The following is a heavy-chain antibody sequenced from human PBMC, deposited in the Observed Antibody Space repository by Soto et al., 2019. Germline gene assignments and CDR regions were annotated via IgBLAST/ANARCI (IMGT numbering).Heavy chain of an antibody. Sequence: SETLSLTCAVYGGSFSGYYWSWIRQPPGKGLEWIGEINHSGSTNYNPSLKSRVTISVDTSKNQFSLKLSSVTAADTAVYYCARGAAAGSISTDPWGQGTLVTVSS. CDR2: INHSGST. J-gene: IGHJ5*02. CDR1: GGSFSGYY. V-gene: IGHV4-34*01. CDR3: ARGAAAGSISTDP. D-gene: IGHD6-13*01.